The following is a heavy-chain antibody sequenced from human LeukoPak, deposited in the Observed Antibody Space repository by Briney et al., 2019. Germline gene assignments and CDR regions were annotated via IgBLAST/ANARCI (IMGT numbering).Heavy chain of an antibody. J-gene: IGHJ4*02. D-gene: IGHD3-22*01. Sequence: GASVKVSCKASGYTFTSYYIHWVRQAPGQGLEWMGVINPSGGSTTSAQKFQGRVTMTRDTSTSTVYMELRSLRSEDTAVYYCARGPGPADDGGGYCFDYWGQGTLVTVSS. CDR3: ARGPGPADDGGGYCFDY. V-gene: IGHV1-46*01. CDR2: INPSGGST. CDR1: GYTFTSYY.